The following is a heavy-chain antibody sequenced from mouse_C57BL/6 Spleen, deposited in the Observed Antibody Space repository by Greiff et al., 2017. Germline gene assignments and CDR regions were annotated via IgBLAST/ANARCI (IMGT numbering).Heavy chain of an antibody. CDR2: INPNNGGT. D-gene: IGHD3-2*02. V-gene: IGHV1-26*01. J-gene: IGHJ2*01. Sequence: VQLQQSGPELVKPGASVKISCKASGYTFTDYYMNWVKQSHGKSLEWIGDINPNNGGTSYNQKFKGKATLTVDKSSSPAYMELRSLTSEDSAVSSCSTETAQATYFDYWGQGTTLTVSS. CDR3: STETAQATYFDY. CDR1: GYTFTDYY.